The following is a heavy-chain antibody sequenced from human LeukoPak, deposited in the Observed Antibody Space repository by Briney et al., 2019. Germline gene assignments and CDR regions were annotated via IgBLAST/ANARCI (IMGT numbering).Heavy chain of an antibody. J-gene: IGHJ4*02. Sequence: GGSLRLSCAASGFIVSANYMTWVRQAPGKGLEWVSVIHSGGNTYYADSVKGRFTISRDNSKNTVYLQMNSLRAEDTAVYYCARSRVIFGVVHDYWGQGTLVTVSS. V-gene: IGHV3-53*01. CDR2: IHSGGNT. CDR3: ARSRVIFGVVHDY. CDR1: GFIVSANY. D-gene: IGHD3-3*01.